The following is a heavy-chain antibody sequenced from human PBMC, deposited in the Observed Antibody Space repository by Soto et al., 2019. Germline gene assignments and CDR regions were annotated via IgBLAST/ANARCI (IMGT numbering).Heavy chain of an antibody. CDR3: AKGDGRIVPRHFDY. D-gene: IGHD1-26*01. J-gene: IGHJ4*02. CDR2: ISSGGGSP. Sequence: QLLDSGGGLVQPGGSLRLSCAASGFTFSDYAMSWVRQAPGKGLEWVSSISSGGGSPYYADSVKGRFTISRNNSKNTLFLQMNSLRAEDTAVYYCAKGDGRIVPRHFDYWGQGTLVTVSS. V-gene: IGHV3-23*01. CDR1: GFTFSDYA.